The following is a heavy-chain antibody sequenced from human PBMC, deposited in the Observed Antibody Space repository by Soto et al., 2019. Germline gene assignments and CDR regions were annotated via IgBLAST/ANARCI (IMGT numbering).Heavy chain of an antibody. J-gene: IGHJ4*02. CDR1: GYTFTSYY. V-gene: IGHV1-46*01. D-gene: IGHD4-17*01. CDR2: INPSGGST. Sequence: ASVKVSCKTSGYTFTSYYIPWVRQAPGQGLEWMGIINPSGGSTSYAQKFQGRVTMTSDTSTSTVYMELSSLRSEDTAVYYCTLHGVDFDYWGQGTLVTVSS. CDR3: TLHGVDFDY.